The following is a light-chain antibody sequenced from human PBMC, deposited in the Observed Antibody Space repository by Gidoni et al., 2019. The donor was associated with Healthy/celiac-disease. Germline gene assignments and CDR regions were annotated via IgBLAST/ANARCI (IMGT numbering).Light chain of an antibody. CDR3: QQRSNWHPLT. Sequence: IVLTQSPATLSLSPGARATLSCRASQSVSSYLACYQQKPGQAPRSLIYDASNRATGIPARFSGSGSGTDLTLTISSLEPEDFAVYYCQQRSNWHPLTFGGGTKVEIK. V-gene: IGKV3-11*01. J-gene: IGKJ4*01. CDR1: QSVSSY. CDR2: DAS.